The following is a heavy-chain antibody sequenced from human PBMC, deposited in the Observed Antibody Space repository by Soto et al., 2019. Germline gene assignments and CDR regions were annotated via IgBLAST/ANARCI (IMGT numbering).Heavy chain of an antibody. Sequence: GGSLRLSCAASGFTFSSYGMRWVRQAPGKGLEWVSRINGGGSSTCYADSVKGRFTISRDNAKNTLYLQMNSLRAEDTAVYYCARGAGIAAASAWGQGTLVTVSS. CDR2: INGGGSST. CDR3: ARGAGIAAASA. V-gene: IGHV3-74*01. J-gene: IGHJ5*02. D-gene: IGHD6-13*01. CDR1: GFTFSSYG.